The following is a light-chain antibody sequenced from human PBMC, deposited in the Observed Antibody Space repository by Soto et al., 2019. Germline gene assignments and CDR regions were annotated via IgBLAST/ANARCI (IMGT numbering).Light chain of an antibody. J-gene: IGLJ2*01. Sequence: QSVLTQPASMSGSPGQSITISCSGTSSDVGGYNFVSWYQHHPGKAPKLMIYEVSNRPSGVSNRFSGSKSGNTASLTISGLQAEDEADYYCSSYTSSSTLLVFGGGTKLTVL. CDR2: EVS. CDR3: SSYTSSSTLLV. V-gene: IGLV2-14*01. CDR1: SSDVGGYNF.